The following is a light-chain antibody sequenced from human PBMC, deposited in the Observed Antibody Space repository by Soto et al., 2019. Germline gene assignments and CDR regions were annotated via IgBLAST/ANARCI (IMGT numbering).Light chain of an antibody. CDR2: LGS. CDR1: QSLLHSNGYNY. V-gene: IGKV2-28*01. Sequence: DLVMTQSPLSLPVTPGEPASISCRSSQSLLHSNGYNYLDWYLQKPGQSPQLLIYLGSNRASGVPDRFSGSGSGTDFTLKISRVEAEDVGVYYCMQALQTPLTFGGGTKVVIK. CDR3: MQALQTPLT. J-gene: IGKJ4*01.